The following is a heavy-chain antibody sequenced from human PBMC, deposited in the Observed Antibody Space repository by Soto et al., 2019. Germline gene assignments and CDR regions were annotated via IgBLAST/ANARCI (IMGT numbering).Heavy chain of an antibody. V-gene: IGHV3-48*02. CDR3: ARDHYYDSSGYQDAFDI. D-gene: IGHD3-22*01. CDR2: ISSSSSTI. J-gene: IGHJ3*02. Sequence: PGGSLRLSCAASGFTFSSYSMNWVRQAPGKGLEWVSYISSSSSTIYYADSVKGRFTISRDNAKNSLYLQMNSLRDEDTAVYYCARDHYYDSSGYQDAFDIRGQGTMVTVSS. CDR1: GFTFSSYS.